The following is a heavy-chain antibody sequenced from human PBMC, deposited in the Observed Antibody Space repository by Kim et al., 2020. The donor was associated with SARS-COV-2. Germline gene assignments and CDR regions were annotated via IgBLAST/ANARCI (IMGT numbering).Heavy chain of an antibody. Sequence: ASVKVSCKASGYTFAKYEINWVRQATGQGLEWMGWMSPKSGNSGCAQKFHDRVTMTRDVATSDVYLELSSLRSEDTAIYYFVRATSGYDAYYYYYMDVWG. CDR2: MSPKSGNS. CDR3: VRATSGYDAYYYYYMDV. J-gene: IGHJ6*03. D-gene: IGHD5-12*01. CDR1: GYTFAKYE. V-gene: IGHV1-8*01.